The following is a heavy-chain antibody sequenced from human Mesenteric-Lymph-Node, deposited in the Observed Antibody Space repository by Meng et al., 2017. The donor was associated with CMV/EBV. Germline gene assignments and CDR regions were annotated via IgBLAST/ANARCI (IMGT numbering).Heavy chain of an antibody. D-gene: IGHD2-15*01. CDR1: GGSISSYY. V-gene: IGHV4-59*01. CDR2: IYYSGST. J-gene: IGHJ6*02. CDR3: ARDRQEGGYYYYYGMDV. Sequence: SETLSLTCTVSGGSISSYYWSWIRQPPGKGLEWIGYIYYSGSTNYNPSLKSRVTISVDTSKNQFSLKLSSVTAADTAVYYCARDRQEGGYYYYYGMDVWGQGTTVTVSS.